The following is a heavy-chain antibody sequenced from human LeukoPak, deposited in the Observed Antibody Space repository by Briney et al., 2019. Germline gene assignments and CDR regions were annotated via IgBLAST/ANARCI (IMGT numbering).Heavy chain of an antibody. J-gene: IGHJ5*02. CDR1: GYSFTSYW. V-gene: IGHV5-51*01. D-gene: IGHD2-2*01. CDR2: IYPGDSDT. Sequence: GESLKISCKGSGYSFTSYWIGWARQMPGKGLEWMGIIYPGDSDTRYSPSFQGQVTISADKSISTAYLQWSSLKASDTAMYYCARQSLVVPHWFDPWGQGTLVTVSS. CDR3: ARQSLVVPHWFDP.